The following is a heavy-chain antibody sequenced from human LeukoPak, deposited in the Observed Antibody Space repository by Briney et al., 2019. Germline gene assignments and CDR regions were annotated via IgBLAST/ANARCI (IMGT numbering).Heavy chain of an antibody. V-gene: IGHV4-59*08. Sequence: SETLSLTCTVSGGSISGYYWSWIRQPPRPGLEWIGYIYDSGITNYNPSLKSRVTISVDTSKNQFSLKLSSVTAADTAGYYCAKLNWCTRDGYNVWYFDRWGGGSLVSVCS. CDR2: IYDSGIT. J-gene: IGHJ2*01. CDR1: GGSISGYY. D-gene: IGHD5-24*01. CDR3: AKLNWCTRDGYNVWYFDR.